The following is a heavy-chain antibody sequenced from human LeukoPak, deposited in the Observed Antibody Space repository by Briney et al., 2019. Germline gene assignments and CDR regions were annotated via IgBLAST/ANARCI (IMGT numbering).Heavy chain of an antibody. Sequence: GGSLRLSCAASGFTFSSYAMSWVRQAPGKGLEWVSAISGSGGSTYYADSVKGRFTISRDNSKNTLYLQMNSLRAEDTAVYYCAKDQYSRDRATLFDYWGQGTLVTVSS. V-gene: IGHV3-23*01. CDR2: ISGSGGST. J-gene: IGHJ4*02. CDR1: GFTFSSYA. D-gene: IGHD6-6*01. CDR3: AKDQYSRDRATLFDY.